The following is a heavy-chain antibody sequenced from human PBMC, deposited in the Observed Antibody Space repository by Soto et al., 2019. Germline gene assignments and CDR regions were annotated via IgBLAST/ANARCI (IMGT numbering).Heavy chain of an antibody. CDR1: GFTFSSYS. Sequence: PGGSLRLSCASSGFTFSSYSMNWVRQAPGKGLEWVSYISSSSSTIYYADSVKGRFTISRDNAKNSLYLQMNSLRDEDTAVYYCAREGYCSGGSCHYYYYGMDVWGQGTTVTVSS. D-gene: IGHD2-15*01. J-gene: IGHJ6*02. CDR3: AREGYCSGGSCHYYYYGMDV. V-gene: IGHV3-48*02. CDR2: ISSSSSTI.